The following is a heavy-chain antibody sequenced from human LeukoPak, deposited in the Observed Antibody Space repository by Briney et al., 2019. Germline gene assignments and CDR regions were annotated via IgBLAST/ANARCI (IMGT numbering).Heavy chain of an antibody. CDR3: ARGRREDNWNDGGWFDP. D-gene: IGHD1-20*01. Sequence: SETLSLTCTVSGGSIRSSYYYWGWIRQPPGKGLEWIGSIYDSGSTYYNPSLKSRVTISVDTSKNQFSLKLSSVTAADTAVYYCARGRREDNWNDGGWFDPWGQGTLVTVSS. J-gene: IGHJ5*02. CDR2: IYDSGST. CDR1: GGSIRSSYYY. V-gene: IGHV4-39*01.